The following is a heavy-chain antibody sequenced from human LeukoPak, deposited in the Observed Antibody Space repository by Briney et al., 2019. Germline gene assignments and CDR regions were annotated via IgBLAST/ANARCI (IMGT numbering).Heavy chain of an antibody. V-gene: IGHV4-31*03. Sequence: SETLSLTCTVSGGSISSGGYYWSWIRQHPGKGLEWIGYIYYSGSTYYNPSLKSRVTISVDTSKNQFSLKLNSVTAADTAVYYCARGAFYDGNNFDYWGQGTLVTVSS. CDR2: IYYSGST. J-gene: IGHJ4*02. D-gene: IGHD4-23*01. CDR3: ARGAFYDGNNFDY. CDR1: GGSISSGGYY.